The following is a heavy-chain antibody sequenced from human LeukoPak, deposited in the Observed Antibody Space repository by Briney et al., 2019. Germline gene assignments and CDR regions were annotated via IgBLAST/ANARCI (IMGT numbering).Heavy chain of an antibody. CDR1: GFTFSSYS. Sequence: PGGSLRLSCPASGFTFSSYSMNWVRQAPGKGLEWVSYISISSSTIYYADSVKGRFTISRDNAKNSLYLQMNSLRAEDTAVYYCARDRYSYDPSGYFDLWGRGTLVTVSS. J-gene: IGHJ2*01. CDR2: ISISSSTI. D-gene: IGHD5-18*01. CDR3: ARDRYSYDPSGYFDL. V-gene: IGHV3-48*04.